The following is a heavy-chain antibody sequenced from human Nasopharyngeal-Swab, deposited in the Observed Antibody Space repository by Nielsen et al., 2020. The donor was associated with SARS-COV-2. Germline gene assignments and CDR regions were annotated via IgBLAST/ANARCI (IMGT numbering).Heavy chain of an antibody. J-gene: IGHJ6*02. Sequence: ASVQVPCKASGYTFTSYYMHWVRQAPRQGLEWMGIINPSGGSTSYAQKFQGRVTMTRDTSTSTVYMELSSLRSEDTAVYYCARDMSWDGTSRSVYYGMDVWGQGTTVTVSS. V-gene: IGHV1-46*01. CDR3: ARDMSWDGTSRSVYYGMDV. CDR2: INPSGGST. CDR1: GYTFTSYY. D-gene: IGHD2-2*01.